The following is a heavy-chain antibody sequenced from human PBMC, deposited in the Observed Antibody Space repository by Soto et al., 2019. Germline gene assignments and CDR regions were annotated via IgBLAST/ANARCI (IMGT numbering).Heavy chain of an antibody. J-gene: IGHJ4*02. Sequence: QVKLVQSEAEVKKPGASVKVSCKAFGYTFASYGVSWVRQAPGQGLEWMGWTSAYNGDMKYAQKFQGRVTMTTDTPTSTAYMEPRNLRSAYTSVYYCARRMDQQVTRPDVDDWGQGTLVTFSS. D-gene: IGHD2-21*02. CDR2: TSAYNGDM. V-gene: IGHV1-18*01. CDR3: ARRMDQQVTRPDVDD. CDR1: GYTFASYG.